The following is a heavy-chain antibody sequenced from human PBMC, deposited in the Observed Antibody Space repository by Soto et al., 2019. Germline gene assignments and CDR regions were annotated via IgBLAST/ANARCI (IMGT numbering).Heavy chain of an antibody. J-gene: IGHJ4*02. CDR1: GVSTSTFY. Sequence: QVQLQESGPGLVKPSETLSLTCTVSGVSTSTFYWSWIRQPPGKGLEWIGYIYSSGTTNYNPALKSRVTISVDTPKNQFSLRLSSVTAADTAVYYFARDRGGAVWGIDYWGQGTLVTVSS. V-gene: IGHV4-59*01. CDR3: ARDRGGAVWGIDY. CDR2: IYSSGTT. D-gene: IGHD7-27*01.